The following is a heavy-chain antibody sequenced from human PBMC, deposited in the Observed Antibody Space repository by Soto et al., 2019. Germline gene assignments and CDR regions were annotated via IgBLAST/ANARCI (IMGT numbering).Heavy chain of an antibody. Sequence: ASVKVSCKASGYAFGAYYIYWVRQAPGQGLERMGYINPHGGGARYVQEFRDRLTITTDTPKDIAYMELRSLTSDDTAIYYCAKDRVRTPNGADSFDVWGQGTSVTVSS. V-gene: IGHV1-2*02. CDR2: INPHGGGA. CDR3: AKDRVRTPNGADSFDV. CDR1: GYAFGAYY. D-gene: IGHD2-8*01. J-gene: IGHJ3*01.